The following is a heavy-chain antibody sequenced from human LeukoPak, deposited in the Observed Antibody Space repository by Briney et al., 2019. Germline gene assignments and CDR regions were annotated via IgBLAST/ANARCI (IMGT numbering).Heavy chain of an antibody. Sequence: GGSLRRSCAASGFTFSNYWMSWVRQAPGKGLEWVANIKQDGSEEYYIDSVKGRLTISRDNANNLFYLHMNSLRAEDTAVYYCARDWGTSSDYFDYWGQGTPVTVSS. J-gene: IGHJ4*02. CDR2: IKQDGSEE. D-gene: IGHD6-6*01. CDR1: GFTFSNYW. CDR3: ARDWGTSSDYFDY. V-gene: IGHV3-7*01.